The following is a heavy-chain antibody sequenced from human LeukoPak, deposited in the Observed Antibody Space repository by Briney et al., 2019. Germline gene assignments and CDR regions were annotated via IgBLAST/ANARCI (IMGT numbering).Heavy chain of an antibody. D-gene: IGHD6-13*01. V-gene: IGHV1-18*01. J-gene: IGHJ4*02. Sequence: ASVTVSCKASGYTFSSYGVSWVRQAPGQGLEWLGWISGYTGNSNCAQKFQGRVTMTTDTSTSTAYVELRSLRSDDTAVYYCARYSDRDATPDYWGQGTLVAVSS. CDR3: ARYSDRDATPDY. CDR2: ISGYTGNS. CDR1: GYTFSSYG.